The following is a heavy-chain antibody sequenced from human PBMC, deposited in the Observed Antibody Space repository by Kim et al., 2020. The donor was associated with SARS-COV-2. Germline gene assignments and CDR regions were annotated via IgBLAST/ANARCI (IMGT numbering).Heavy chain of an antibody. CDR1: GYTFTSYG. CDR2: ISVYNGNT. Sequence: ASVKVSCKASGYTFTSYGISWVRQAPGQGLEWMGWISVYNGNTNYAQKVQGRVTMTTDTSTSTAYMDLRSLRSDDTAVYYCAGEKGSSTWHGDGMDVWGQGTTVTVSS. J-gene: IGHJ6*02. V-gene: IGHV1-18*01. D-gene: IGHD6-13*01. CDR3: AGEKGSSTWHGDGMDV.